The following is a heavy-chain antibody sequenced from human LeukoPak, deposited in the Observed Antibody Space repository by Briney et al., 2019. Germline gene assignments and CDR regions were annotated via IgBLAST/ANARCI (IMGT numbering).Heavy chain of an antibody. CDR3: ARVRSSWYYFDY. CDR2: ISSSSSYI. V-gene: IGHV3-21*01. D-gene: IGHD6-13*01. Sequence: GGSLRLSCAAPGFTFSSYSMNWVRQAPGKGLEWVSSISSSSSYIYYADSVKGRFTISRDNAKNSLYLQMNSLRAEDTAVYYCARVRSSWYYFDYWGQGTLVTVSS. J-gene: IGHJ4*02. CDR1: GFTFSSYS.